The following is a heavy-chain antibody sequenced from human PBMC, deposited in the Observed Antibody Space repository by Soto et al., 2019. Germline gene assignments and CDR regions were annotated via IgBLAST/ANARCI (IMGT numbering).Heavy chain of an antibody. J-gene: IGHJ4*02. CDR1: GFTFNDYQ. V-gene: IGHV3-11*05. Sequence: QVQLVESGGGLVKPGGSLRLSCAVSGFTFNDYQMTWVRQALGKGLEWVSRISSTGSYADYADSVKGRFTVSRDNANNTVYLQMDSLRDEDTAVYFCARIVGLRLNDYWGQGTLVIVSS. CDR2: ISSTGSYA. D-gene: IGHD1-26*01. CDR3: ARIVGLRLNDY.